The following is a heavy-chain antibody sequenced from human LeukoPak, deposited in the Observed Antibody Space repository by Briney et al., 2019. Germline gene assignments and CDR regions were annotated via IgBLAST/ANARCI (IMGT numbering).Heavy chain of an antibody. CDR1: GFTFSSYA. Sequence: QSGGSLRLSCAASGFTFSSYAMHWVRQAPGKGLEWVAVISYDGSNKYYADSVKGRFTISRDNSKNTLYLQMNSLRAEDTAVYYCARSYYDYVWGSYLMDYWGQGTLVTVSS. V-gene: IGHV3-30-3*01. CDR3: ARSYYDYVWGSYLMDY. CDR2: ISYDGSNK. D-gene: IGHD3-16*02. J-gene: IGHJ4*02.